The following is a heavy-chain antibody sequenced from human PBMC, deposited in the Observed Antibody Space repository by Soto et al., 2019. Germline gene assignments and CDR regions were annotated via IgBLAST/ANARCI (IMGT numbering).Heavy chain of an antibody. CDR1: GVSISSGTYY. J-gene: IGHJ5*02. CDR3: ARQRRGGYWFAP. CDR2: IYHTGSS. V-gene: IGHV4-30-4*01. Sequence: PSETLSLTCTVSGVSISSGTYYWSWLRQPPGKGLEWIGYIYHTGSSQSNPSLKSRVAISIDTSKNQFTLELRSVTAADTALYYCARQRRGGYWFAPWGQGTPVTVSS.